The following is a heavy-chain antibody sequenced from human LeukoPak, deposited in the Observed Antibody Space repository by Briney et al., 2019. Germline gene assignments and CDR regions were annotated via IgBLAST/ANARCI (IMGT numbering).Heavy chain of an antibody. CDR2: FYYNEKA. CDR1: GGSISSSRSY. V-gene: IGHV4-39*01. CDR3: ARHGGYNYAPIDY. D-gene: IGHD5-18*01. Sequence: SETLCLTCAISGGSISSSRSYWGWIRQPPGKGLEWIGCFYYNEKAYYNPSLRSRVSISVDTSTNPCSLKQSSVTDADTAVYYCARHGGYNYAPIDYWGQGTLVTVTS. J-gene: IGHJ4*02.